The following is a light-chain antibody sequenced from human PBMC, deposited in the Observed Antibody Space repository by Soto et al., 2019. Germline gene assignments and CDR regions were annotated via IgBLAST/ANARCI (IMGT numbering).Light chain of an antibody. CDR2: AAS. J-gene: IGKJ5*01. Sequence: DIQMTQSPSSLSASVGDRVTITCRASQSIRRFLNWYQQKPGKAPKLLIYAASSLQSGVPSRFSGSGSGTGFTLTIISLQPEDFATYHCQQSYITPVTFGQGTRLEIK. CDR1: QSIRRF. V-gene: IGKV1-39*01. CDR3: QQSYITPVT.